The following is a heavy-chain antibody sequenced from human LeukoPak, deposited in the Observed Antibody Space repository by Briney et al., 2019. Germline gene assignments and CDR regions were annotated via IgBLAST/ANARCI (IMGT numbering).Heavy chain of an antibody. D-gene: IGHD5-24*01. CDR3: ARKQRLTGATKIAFDI. CDR1: GYTFTGYY. V-gene: IGHV1-2*02. J-gene: IGHJ3*02. CDR2: INPNSGGT. Sequence: ASVKVSCKASGYTFTGYYMHWVRQAPGQGLEWMGWINPNSGGTNYAQKFQGRVTMTRDTSISTAYMELSRLTSDDTAVYYCARKQRLTGATKIAFDIWGQGTMLTVSS.